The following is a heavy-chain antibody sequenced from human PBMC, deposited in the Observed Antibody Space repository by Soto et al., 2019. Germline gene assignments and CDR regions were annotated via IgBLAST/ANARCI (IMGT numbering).Heavy chain of an antibody. Sequence: EVQLLESGGGLVQPGGSLRLSCAASGFTFSSYAMNWVRQAPGKGLEWVSGISGSDGSTYYADSVKGRFTISRDNSKNTLYLQMNSLRAENTALYYCAKDSSYPAAEPDYWGQGTLVTVSS. CDR2: ISGSDGST. CDR1: GFTFSSYA. J-gene: IGHJ4*02. CDR3: AKDSSYPAAEPDY. V-gene: IGHV3-23*01. D-gene: IGHD2-2*01.